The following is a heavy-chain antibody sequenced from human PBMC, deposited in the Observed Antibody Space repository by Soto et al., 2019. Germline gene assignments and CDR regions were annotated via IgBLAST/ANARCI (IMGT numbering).Heavy chain of an antibody. CDR3: ARDRGSSSWYGAEYFQH. CDR2: INPNSGGT. V-gene: IGHV1-2*02. CDR1: GYTFTGYY. J-gene: IGHJ1*01. Sequence: QVQLVQSGAEVKKPGASVKVSCKASGYTFTGYYMHWVRQAPGQGLEWMGWINPNSGGTNYAQKFRGRVTMTRDTSISTAYMELSRLRSDDTAVYYCARDRGSSSWYGAEYFQHWGQGTLVTVSS. D-gene: IGHD6-13*01.